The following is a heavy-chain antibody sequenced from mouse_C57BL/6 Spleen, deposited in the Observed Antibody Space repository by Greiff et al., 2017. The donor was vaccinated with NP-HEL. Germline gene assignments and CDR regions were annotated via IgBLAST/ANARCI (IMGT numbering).Heavy chain of an antibody. V-gene: IGHV5-4*03. CDR3: ARCDYDGYFDY. CDR2: ISDGGSYT. J-gene: IGHJ2*01. D-gene: IGHD2-4*01. CDR1: GFTFSSYA. Sequence: DVMLVESGGGLVKPGGSLKLSCAASGFTFSSYAMSWVRQTPEKRLEWVATISDGGSYTYYPDNVKGRFTISRDNAKNNLYLQMSHLKSEDTAMYYCARCDYDGYFDYWGQGTTLTVSS.